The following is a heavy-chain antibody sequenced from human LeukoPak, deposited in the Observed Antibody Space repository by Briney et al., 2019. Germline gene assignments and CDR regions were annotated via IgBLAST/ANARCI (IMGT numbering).Heavy chain of an antibody. V-gene: IGHV3-7*01. Sequence: PGGSLRLSCAASGFTFSSYWMSWVRQVPGKGLEWVANIKQDGSEKYYVDSVKGRFTISRDNAKNSLYLQMNSLRAEDTAVYYCARHDHYSGGSCVYWGQGTLVTVSS. CDR1: GFTFSSYW. D-gene: IGHD2-15*01. CDR3: ARHDHYSGGSCVY. J-gene: IGHJ4*02. CDR2: IKQDGSEK.